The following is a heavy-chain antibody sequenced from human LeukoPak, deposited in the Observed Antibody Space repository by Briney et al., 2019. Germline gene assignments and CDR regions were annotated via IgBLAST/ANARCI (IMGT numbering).Heavy chain of an antibody. J-gene: IGHJ5*02. CDR2: MYYSGST. CDR1: GGSISSGGYY. CDR3: ARRIAAAGTRWFDP. Sequence: SQTLSLTCTVSGGSISSGGYYWSWIRQHPGGGLQWIGYMYYSGSTNYNPSLKSRLTISVDTSKNQFSLKLSSVTAADTAVYYCARRIAAAGTRWFDPWGQGTLVTVSS. V-gene: IGHV4-31*03. D-gene: IGHD6-13*01.